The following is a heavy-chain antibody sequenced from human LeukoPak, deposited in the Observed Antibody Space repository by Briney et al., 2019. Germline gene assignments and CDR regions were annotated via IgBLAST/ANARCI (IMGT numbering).Heavy chain of an antibody. V-gene: IGHV3-23*01. CDR3: ATSTTSFGY. D-gene: IGHD1-14*01. J-gene: IGHJ4*02. CDR1: GFAFDTYG. CDR2: ISGSGYNT. Sequence: PGGSLRLSWAASGFAFDTYGMTWARQAPGKGLEWVSSISGSGYNTYYADSVKGRFTISRDNSKNTLYLQMNSLRAEDTAIYYCATSTTSFGYWGQGTLVTVSS.